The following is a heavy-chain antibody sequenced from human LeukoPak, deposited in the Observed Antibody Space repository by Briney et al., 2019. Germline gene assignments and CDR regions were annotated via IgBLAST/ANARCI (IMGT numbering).Heavy chain of an antibody. D-gene: IGHD5-24*01. CDR2: ISYDGSNK. V-gene: IGHV3-30*04. CDR3: ARDFLRMATIYDGAFDI. Sequence: GGSLRLSCAASGFTFSSYAMHWVRQAPGKGLEWVAVISYDGSNKCYADSVKGRFTISRDNSKNTLYLQMNSLRAEDTAVYYCARDFLRMATIYDGAFDIWGQGTMVTVSS. CDR1: GFTFSSYA. J-gene: IGHJ3*02.